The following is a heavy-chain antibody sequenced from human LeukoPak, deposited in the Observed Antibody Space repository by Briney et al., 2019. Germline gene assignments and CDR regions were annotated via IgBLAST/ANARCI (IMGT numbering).Heavy chain of an antibody. CDR2: IYYSGST. CDR1: GYSISSGYY. Sequence: SETLSLTCTVSGYSISSGYYWSWIRQPPGQGLEWIGYIYYSGSTNYNSSFKSRVTISIDTSKNQFSLRLSSVAAADTAVYYCVRVTGYMIEDQFDYWGQGTLVTVSS. J-gene: IGHJ4*02. V-gene: IGHV4-61*01. CDR3: VRVTGYMIEDQFDY. D-gene: IGHD3-22*01.